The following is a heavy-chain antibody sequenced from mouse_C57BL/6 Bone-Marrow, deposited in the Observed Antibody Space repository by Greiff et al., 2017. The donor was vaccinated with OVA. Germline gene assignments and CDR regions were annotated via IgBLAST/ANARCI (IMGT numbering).Heavy chain of an antibody. J-gene: IGHJ3*01. Sequence: EVQLQQSVAELVRPGASVTLSCTASGFNIKHTYMPWVKQRPEPGLEWIGRIDPANGNPKYAPKFQGKAPITADTSSNTAYLQLSSLKSEDTAIYYCARYYDGVFAYWGQGTLVNVSA. CDR3: ARYYDGVFAY. CDR2: IDPANGNP. D-gene: IGHD2-3*01. V-gene: IGHV14-3*01. CDR1: GFNIKHTY.